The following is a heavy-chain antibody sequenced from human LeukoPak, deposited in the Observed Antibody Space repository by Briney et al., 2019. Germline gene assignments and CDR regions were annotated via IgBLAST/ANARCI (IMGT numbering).Heavy chain of an antibody. D-gene: IGHD3-16*01. J-gene: IGHJ4*02. CDR1: GYTFTGYY. CDR3: ARVRYRLAETYIDY. Sequence: ASVKVSCKASGYTFTGYYMHWVRQAPGQGLEWMGWINPNSGDKNYAQKFQGRVTMTRDTSISTAYMELSRLRSDDTAVYYCARVRYRLAETYIDYWGQGTLVTVSS. CDR2: INPNSGDK. V-gene: IGHV1-2*02.